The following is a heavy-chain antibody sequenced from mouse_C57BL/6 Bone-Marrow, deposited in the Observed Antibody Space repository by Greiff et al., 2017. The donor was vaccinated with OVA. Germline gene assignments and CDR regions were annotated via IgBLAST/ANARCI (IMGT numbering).Heavy chain of an antibody. J-gene: IGHJ3*01. CDR2: IRSKSNNYAT. CDR1: GFSFNTYA. Sequence: EVHLVESGGGLVQPKGSLKLSCAASGFSFNTYAMNWVRQAPGKGLEWVARIRSKSNNYATYYADSVKDRFTISRDDSESMLYLQMNNLKTEDTAMYYCVRHDYGSSWFAYWGQGTLVTVSA. CDR3: VRHDYGSSWFAY. D-gene: IGHD1-1*01. V-gene: IGHV10-1*01.